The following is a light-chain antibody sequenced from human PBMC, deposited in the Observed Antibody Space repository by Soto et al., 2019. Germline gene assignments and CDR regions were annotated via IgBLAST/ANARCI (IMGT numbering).Light chain of an antibody. CDR3: CSYTGFYSYV. J-gene: IGLJ1*01. Sequence: QSALTQPRSVSGSPGQSVTISCTGTSSDVGGYNYVYWYQQYPGKAPKVMIYDVTKRPSGVPDRFSGSKSGNTASLTISGLQAEDEADYYCCSYTGFYSYVFGTGTKLTVL. CDR1: SSDVGGYNY. V-gene: IGLV2-11*01. CDR2: DVT.